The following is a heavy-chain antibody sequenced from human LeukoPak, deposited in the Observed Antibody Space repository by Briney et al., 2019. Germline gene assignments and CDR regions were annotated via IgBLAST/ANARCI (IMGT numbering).Heavy chain of an antibody. V-gene: IGHV4-39*01. J-gene: IGHJ5*02. CDR1: GGSISSGSYY. D-gene: IGHD1-26*01. CDR3: ARHGEGRGELKGQNYFDP. CDR2: IYYRGTTT. Sequence: SETLSLTCTVSGGSISSGSYYWVWVRQPPGKGLEWIGTIYYRGTTTYYSPSLRSRVTISVDTPRNQFSLKLASVTAADTSVFYCARHGEGRGELKGQNYFDPWGQGTLV.